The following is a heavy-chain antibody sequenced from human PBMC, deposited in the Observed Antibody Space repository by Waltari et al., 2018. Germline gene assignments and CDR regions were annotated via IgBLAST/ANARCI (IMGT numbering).Heavy chain of an antibody. D-gene: IGHD6-6*01. CDR1: GFTFSSYA. CDR3: AKVLHPEYSSSRGYYYYGMDV. CDR2: ISGSGGST. Sequence: EVQLLESGGGLVQPGGSLRLSCAASGFTFSSYAMSWVRQAPGKGLEWVSAISGSGGSTYYADSVKGRFTISRDNSKNTLYLQMNSLRAEDTAVYYCAKVLHPEYSSSRGYYYYGMDVWGQGTTVTVSS. J-gene: IGHJ6*02. V-gene: IGHV3-23*01.